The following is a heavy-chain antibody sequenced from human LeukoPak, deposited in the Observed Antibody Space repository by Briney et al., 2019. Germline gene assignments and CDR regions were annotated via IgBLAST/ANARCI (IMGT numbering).Heavy chain of an antibody. D-gene: IGHD2-2*01. CDR1: GYTFTGYY. CDR3: ARDFRSWWLCSTSCYHYYYYMDV. CDR2: INPNSGGT. Sequence: ASVKVSCKASGYTFTGYYMHWVRQAPGQGLEWMGWINPNSGGTNYAQKFQGRVTMTRDTSISTAYMELSRLRSDDTAVYYCARDFRSWWLCSTSCYHYYYYMDVWGKGTTVTVSS. V-gene: IGHV1-2*02. J-gene: IGHJ6*03.